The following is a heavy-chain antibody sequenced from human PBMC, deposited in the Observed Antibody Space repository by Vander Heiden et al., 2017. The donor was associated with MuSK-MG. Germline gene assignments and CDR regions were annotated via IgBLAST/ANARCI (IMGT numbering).Heavy chain of an antibody. CDR2: ISSSSRYI. D-gene: IGHD1-26*01. CDR1: GFTFSSYS. V-gene: IGHV3-21*01. CDR3: ALDMVGGVGY. Sequence: EVQLVLSGGGLVTPGGSLRLSCAASGFTFSSYSMNWVRQAPGKGLEWVSSISSSSRYIDDSDSVKGRFTISRDNAKNSLYLEMKRLRAEDTAVYDCALDMVGGVGYWGQGTLVTVSS. J-gene: IGHJ4*02.